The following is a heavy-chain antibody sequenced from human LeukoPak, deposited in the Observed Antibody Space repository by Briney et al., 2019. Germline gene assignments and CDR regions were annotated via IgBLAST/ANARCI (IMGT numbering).Heavy chain of an antibody. CDR3: ARATVRYFGWFDY. D-gene: IGHD3-9*01. J-gene: IGHJ4*02. V-gene: IGHV1-2*02. Sequence: ASVKVSCKASGYTFTGYYMHWVRQAPGQGLEWMGWINPNSGGTNYAQKFQGRVTMTRDTSISTAYMELSRLRSDDTAVYYCARATVRYFGWFDYWGQGTLVTVSS. CDR1: GYTFTGYY. CDR2: INPNSGGT.